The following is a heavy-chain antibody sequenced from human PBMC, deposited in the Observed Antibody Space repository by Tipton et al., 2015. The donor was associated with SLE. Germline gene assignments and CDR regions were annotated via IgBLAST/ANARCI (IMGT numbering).Heavy chain of an antibody. D-gene: IGHD3-22*01. CDR1: GDSISRGLHY. CDR3: ARVWVITATDWFDP. V-gene: IGHV4-31*03. Sequence: TLSLTCTVSGDSISRGLHYWSWIRQHPGEGLEWIGYIHHTGSTSYNPSLKDRVTISVDTSKNQFSLKLSTVTAADTARYYCARVWVITATDWFDPWGRGTLVTVSS. J-gene: IGHJ5*02. CDR2: IHHTGST.